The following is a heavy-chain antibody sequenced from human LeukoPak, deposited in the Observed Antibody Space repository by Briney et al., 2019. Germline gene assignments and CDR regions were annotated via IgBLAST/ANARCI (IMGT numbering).Heavy chain of an antibody. CDR2: ISGSGGST. D-gene: IGHD1-26*01. J-gene: IGHJ3*02. CDR1: GFTFSRYW. Sequence: GGSLRLSCAASGFTFSRYWMSWVRQAPGKGLEWVSAISGSGGSTYYADSVKGRFTISRDNSKNTLYLQMNSLRAEDTAVYYCAKDSGSSPDAFDIWGQGTMVTVSS. V-gene: IGHV3-23*01. CDR3: AKDSGSSPDAFDI.